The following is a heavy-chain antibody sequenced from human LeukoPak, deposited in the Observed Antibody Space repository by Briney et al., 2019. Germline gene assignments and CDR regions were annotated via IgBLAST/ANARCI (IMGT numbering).Heavy chain of an antibody. CDR2: INAGNGNA. CDR1: GYTFTSYA. D-gene: IGHD3-3*01. V-gene: IGHV1-3*01. Sequence: GASVKVSCKASGYTFTSYAMHWVRQAPGQRLEWMGWINAGNGNAKYSQKFQGRVTITRDTSASTAYMELRSLRSDDTAVYHCARDLRRRVFGVVIPSYWGQGTLVTVSS. J-gene: IGHJ4*02. CDR3: ARDLRRRVFGVVIPSY.